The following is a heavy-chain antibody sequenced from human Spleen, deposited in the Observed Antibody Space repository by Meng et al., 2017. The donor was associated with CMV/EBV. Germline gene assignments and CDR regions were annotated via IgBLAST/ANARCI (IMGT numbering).Heavy chain of an antibody. J-gene: IGHJ4*02. CDR2: IYPGDSDL. CDR3: ARRPGITGRVDY. CDR1: GFQFTDYW. Sequence: SCRCSGFQFTDYWIGWVRQVPGESLEWMGMIYPGDSDLRYSPSFQGQVTISSDKSLNTAYLQWSTLKASDTATYYCARRPGITGRVDYWGQGTLVTVSS. V-gene: IGHV5-51*01. D-gene: IGHD1-20*01.